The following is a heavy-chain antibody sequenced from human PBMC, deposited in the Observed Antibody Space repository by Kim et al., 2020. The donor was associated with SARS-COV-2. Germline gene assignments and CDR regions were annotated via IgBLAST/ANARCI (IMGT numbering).Heavy chain of an antibody. Sequence: SGPTLVNPTQTLTLTCTFSGFSLSTRGLGVAWIRQPPGTALEWLALIYWDDDKRYSPSLKSRLTLTKDTSTSHVVLTMTNMDPVDTATYYCAHSYYYDSNGYHSGDYFDYWGQGTLVTVSS. CDR2: IYWDDDK. D-gene: IGHD3-22*01. CDR3: AHSYYYDSNGYHSGDYFDY. V-gene: IGHV2-5*02. CDR1: GFSLSTRGLG. J-gene: IGHJ4*02.